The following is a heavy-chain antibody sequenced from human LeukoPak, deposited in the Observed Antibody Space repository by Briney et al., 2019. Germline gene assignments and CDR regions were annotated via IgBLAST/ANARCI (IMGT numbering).Heavy chain of an antibody. CDR1: GFTFSDYY. CDR3: ARDGYDFWSGYYYFDY. V-gene: IGHV3-11*04. J-gene: IGHJ4*02. D-gene: IGHD3-3*01. CDR2: ISSSGTTI. Sequence: NTGGSLRLSCAASGFTFSDYYMTWIRQAPGKGLEWVSYISSSGTTIYYAGSVKGRFTISRDNAENSLYLQMNSLRAEDTAVYYCARDGYDFWSGYYYFDYWGQGTLVTVSS.